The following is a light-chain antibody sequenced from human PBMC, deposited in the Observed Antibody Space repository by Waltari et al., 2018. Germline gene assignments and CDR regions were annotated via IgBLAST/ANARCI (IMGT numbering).Light chain of an antibody. V-gene: IGLV2-23*01. Sequence: QSALTQPASVSGSPGQSITISCTGTSSDVGSYNLVSWYQHYPGKAPKLMIYEGTKRPPGVSNRFSGSKSGNTASLTISGLQAEDEADCHCCSYAHSSRVVFGGGTKVTVL. J-gene: IGLJ2*01. CDR2: EGT. CDR3: CSYAHSSRVV. CDR1: SSDVGSYNL.